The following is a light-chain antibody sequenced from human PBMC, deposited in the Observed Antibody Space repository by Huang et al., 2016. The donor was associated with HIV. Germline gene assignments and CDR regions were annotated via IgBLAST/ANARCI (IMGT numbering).Light chain of an antibody. J-gene: IGKJ2*01. Sequence: DIQMTQSPSSLSAFVGDRVTITCPASQDISNYLNWYQQKPGKAPKLLIYDASNLETGGPSRFSGSGSGTDFTLTINNLQPEDIATYYCQQYDNVPYTFGQGTKLEIK. V-gene: IGKV1-33*01. CDR2: DAS. CDR3: QQYDNVPYT. CDR1: QDISNY.